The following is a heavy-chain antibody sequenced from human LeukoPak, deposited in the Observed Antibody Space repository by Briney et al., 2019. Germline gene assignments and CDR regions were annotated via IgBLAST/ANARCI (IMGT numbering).Heavy chain of an antibody. V-gene: IGHV3-30*02. Sequence: GASLRLSCTASALGFSEYGMYWVRQTPDKGLEWVAYIRRDGTYVNYVASVKGRFSISRDNSKSTLWLQMNSLRVEDTALYYCASGGPTRGTLASWGQGSLVTVSS. CDR1: ALGFSEYG. CDR3: ASGGPTRGTLAS. CDR2: IRRDGTYV. J-gene: IGHJ4*02. D-gene: IGHD1-26*01.